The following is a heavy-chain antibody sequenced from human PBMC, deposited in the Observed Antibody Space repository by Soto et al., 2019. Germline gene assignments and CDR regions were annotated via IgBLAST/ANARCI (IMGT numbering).Heavy chain of an antibody. J-gene: IGHJ6*02. V-gene: IGHV3-30*18. D-gene: IGHD2-2*03. CDR3: EKWILSATIGPYAMDV. CDR1: GFAFSSYA. Sequence: QVQLVESGGGVVQPGASLRLSCEASGFAFSSYAMHWVRQAPGKGLEWVGVISYDGNYIYYADSVKGRFTIYRDNSKNTLYVQVNSLRPEDTAVYYCEKWILSATIGPYAMDVLGQGTTVTVSS. CDR2: ISYDGNYI.